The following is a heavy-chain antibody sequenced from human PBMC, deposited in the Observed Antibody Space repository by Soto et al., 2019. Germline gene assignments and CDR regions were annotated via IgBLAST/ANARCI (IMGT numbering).Heavy chain of an antibody. CDR1: GGSVTSGRYY. Sequence: SETLSLTCTVSGGSVTSGRYYWSWIRQPPGKGLEWVGYIYYTGSTNYNPSLKSRGTIAFDTSKNQFSLELSSVTAADTAVYYCARDERSVYSSGWYLYWGPGTLVTVSS. CDR2: IYYTGST. D-gene: IGHD6-19*01. CDR3: ARDERSVYSSGWYLY. V-gene: IGHV4-61*01. J-gene: IGHJ4*02.